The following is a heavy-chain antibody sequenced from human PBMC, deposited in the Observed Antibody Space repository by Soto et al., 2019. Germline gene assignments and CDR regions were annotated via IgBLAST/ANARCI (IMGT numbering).Heavy chain of an antibody. V-gene: IGHV3-30*18. CDR3: AKSSPGSHKQYYFDY. Sequence: PGGSLRLSCAASGFTFSSYGMHWVRQAPGKGLEWVAVISYDGSNKYYADSVKGRFTISRDNSKNTLYLQMNSLRAEDTAVYYCAKSSPGSHKQYYFDYWGQGTLVTVSS. CDR2: ISYDGSNK. J-gene: IGHJ4*02. D-gene: IGHD1-26*01. CDR1: GFTFSSYG.